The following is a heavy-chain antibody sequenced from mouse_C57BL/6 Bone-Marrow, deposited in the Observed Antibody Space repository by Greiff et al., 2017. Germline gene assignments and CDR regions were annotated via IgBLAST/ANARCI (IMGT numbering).Heavy chain of an antibody. J-gene: IGHJ2*01. CDR2: IISGGSYT. CDR3: ARYARGVLGY. CDR1: GFTFSSYG. V-gene: IGHV5-6*01. D-gene: IGHD6-5*01. Sequence: EVQLVESGGDLVKPGGSLKLSCAASGFTFSSYGMSWVRQTPDKRLEWVATIISGGSYTYYPASLKGRFTISRDHSKNTLYLRMSRLKSENTAMYYSARYARGVLGYGGQGTTLTDSS.